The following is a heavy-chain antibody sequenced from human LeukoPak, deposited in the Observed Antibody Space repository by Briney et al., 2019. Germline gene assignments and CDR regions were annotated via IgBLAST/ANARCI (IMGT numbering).Heavy chain of an antibody. V-gene: IGHV1-8*01. J-gene: IGHJ5*02. Sequence: GASVKVSCKASGYTFTSYDINWVRQATGQGLEWMGWMNPNSGNTGYAQKFQGRVTMTRNTSISTAYMELSSLRSEDTAVYYCARVKSFWSGYPGWFDPWGQGTLVTVSS. CDR3: ARVKSFWSGYPGWFDP. CDR2: MNPNSGNT. CDR1: GYTFTSYD. D-gene: IGHD3-3*01.